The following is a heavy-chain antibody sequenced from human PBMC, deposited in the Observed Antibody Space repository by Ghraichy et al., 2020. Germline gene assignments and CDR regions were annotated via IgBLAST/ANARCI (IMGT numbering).Heavy chain of an antibody. V-gene: IGHV3-23*01. CDR1: GFTFNNYA. D-gene: IGHD6-19*01. CDR2: ISASGGGT. CDR3: AKDLSVGSGWYFDY. Sequence: LSLTCAASGFTFNNYAMSWVRQAPGKGLEWVSAISASGGGTFYADSVKGQFTISRDNSKNTLYLQMNSLRAEDTAVYYCAKDLSVGSGWYFDYWGQGTLVTVSS. J-gene: IGHJ4*02.